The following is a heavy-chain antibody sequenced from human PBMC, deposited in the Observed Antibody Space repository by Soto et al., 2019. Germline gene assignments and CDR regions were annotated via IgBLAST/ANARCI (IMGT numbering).Heavy chain of an antibody. CDR2: INAGNGNT. Sequence: GASVKVSCKASGYTFTSYAMHWVRQAPGQRLEWMGWINAGNGNTKYSQKFQGRVTITRDTSASTAYMEQSSLRSEDTAVYYCARVRGSYNFDYWGQGTLVTVST. V-gene: IGHV1-3*01. D-gene: IGHD1-26*01. CDR1: GYTFTSYA. J-gene: IGHJ4*02. CDR3: ARVRGSYNFDY.